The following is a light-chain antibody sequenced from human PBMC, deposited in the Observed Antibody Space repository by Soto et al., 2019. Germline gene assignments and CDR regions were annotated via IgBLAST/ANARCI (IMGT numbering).Light chain of an antibody. Sequence: QSVLTKPPSVSGAPGQRVTISCTGSSSNIGAGYDVHWYQQLPGTAPKLLIYGNSNRPSGFPDRFSGSKSGTSASLAITGLQAEDEADYYCQSYDSSLRGWVFGGGTKLTVL. V-gene: IGLV1-40*01. CDR2: GNS. CDR3: QSYDSSLRGWV. CDR1: SSNIGAGYD. J-gene: IGLJ3*02.